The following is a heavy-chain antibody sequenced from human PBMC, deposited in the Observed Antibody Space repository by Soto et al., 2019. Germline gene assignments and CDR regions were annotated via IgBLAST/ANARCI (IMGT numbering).Heavy chain of an antibody. CDR3: GKGSAARNYFYYATDV. CDR1: GFTFVIHA. J-gene: IGHJ6*02. CDR2: ISARGGST. Sequence: PGGSLRLSFAASGFTFVIHAMIWVGQAPGKGLEWVSFISARGGSTYYADSVKGRFTISRDNSKKTVYLQMNSPRGEDTAVSYCGKGSAARNYFYYATDVWGQGTTVTVSS. D-gene: IGHD2-15*01. V-gene: IGHV3-23*01.